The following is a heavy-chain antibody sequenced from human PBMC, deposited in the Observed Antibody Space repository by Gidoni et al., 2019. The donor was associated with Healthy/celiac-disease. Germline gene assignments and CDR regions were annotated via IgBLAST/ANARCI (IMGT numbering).Heavy chain of an antibody. CDR2: IYYSGST. J-gene: IGHJ5*02. CDR3: AREPRPLSVYYYDSSGYYP. D-gene: IGHD3-22*01. CDR1: VGSISSSSYY. V-gene: IGHV4-39*02. Sequence: QLQLQESGPGLVKPSETLSLTCTVSVGSISSSSYYWGWIRQPPGKGLEWIGSIYYSGSTYYNPSLKSRVTISVDTSKNQFSLKLSSVTAADTAVYYCAREPRPLSVYYYDSSGYYPWGQGTLVTVSS.